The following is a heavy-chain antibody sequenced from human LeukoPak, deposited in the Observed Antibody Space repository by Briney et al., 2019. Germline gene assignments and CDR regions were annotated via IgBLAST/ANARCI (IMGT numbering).Heavy chain of an antibody. V-gene: IGHV1-2*02. J-gene: IGHJ4*02. CDR1: GYTLTGYY. CDR3: ARDEGGAFGY. CDR2: INPNSGGT. Sequence: ASVKVSCKASGYTLTGYYMHWVRQPPGQGLEWMGWINPNSGGTNYAQKFQGRVAMTRDTSISTAYMELSRLRSDDTAVYYCARDEGGAFGYWGQGTLVTVSS. D-gene: IGHD3-16*01.